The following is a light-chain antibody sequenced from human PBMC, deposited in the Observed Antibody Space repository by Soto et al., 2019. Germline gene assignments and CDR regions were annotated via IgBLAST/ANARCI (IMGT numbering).Light chain of an antibody. J-gene: IGKJ1*01. CDR1: QSISIW. Sequence: DIQMTQSPYTLSASVGDRVTLTCRASQSISIWLAWYQHKPGKAPKLLIYKASTLDDGVPSRFSGSGSGTEFTLTISSLQPDDFATYYCQHYNSYSEAFGQGTKVDIK. V-gene: IGKV1-5*03. CDR2: KAS. CDR3: QHYNSYSEA.